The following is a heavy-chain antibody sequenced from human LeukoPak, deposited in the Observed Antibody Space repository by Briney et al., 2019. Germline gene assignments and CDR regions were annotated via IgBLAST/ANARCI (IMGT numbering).Heavy chain of an antibody. J-gene: IGHJ4*02. CDR2: ISSSGRTI. V-gene: IGHV3-48*03. CDR3: ARRAIAEGFDY. CDR1: GFTFSSYE. Sequence: GGSLRLSCAVSGFTFSSYEMNWVRQAPGKGLEWVSYISSSGRTIYYADSVKGRFTISRDSARNSLDLQMNSLRVEDTAVYYCARRAIAEGFDYWGRGTLVTVSP. D-gene: IGHD6-13*01.